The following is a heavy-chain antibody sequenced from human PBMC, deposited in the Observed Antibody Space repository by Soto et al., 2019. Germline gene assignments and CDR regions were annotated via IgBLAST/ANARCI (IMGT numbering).Heavy chain of an antibody. CDR2: VSGYSDKR. J-gene: IGHJ4*02. CDR1: GYTFNTFG. V-gene: IGHV1-18*01. CDR3: ARDTPPTDY. Sequence: ASVKVSCKASGYTFNTFGITWVRQAPGQGLEWMGCVSGYSDKRDYSRKLQDRITLTADPSTTTSYMELRSLTSDDTAVYYCARDTPPTDYWGQGTLVTVSS.